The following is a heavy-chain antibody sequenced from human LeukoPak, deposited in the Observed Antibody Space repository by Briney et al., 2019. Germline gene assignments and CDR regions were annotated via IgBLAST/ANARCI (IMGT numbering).Heavy chain of an antibody. CDR3: ALGYTTGWYYFDL. CDR2: IYYSGRT. J-gene: IGHJ2*01. Sequence: PSETLSLTCTVSGGSISNRSYYWGWIRQPPGKGLEWIGNIYYSGRTDYNPSLKSRVTISVDTSKNQFSLKLSSVTAADTAVYYCALGYTTGWYYFDLWGRGTLVTVSS. V-gene: IGHV4-39*01. CDR1: GGSISNRSYY. D-gene: IGHD6-19*01.